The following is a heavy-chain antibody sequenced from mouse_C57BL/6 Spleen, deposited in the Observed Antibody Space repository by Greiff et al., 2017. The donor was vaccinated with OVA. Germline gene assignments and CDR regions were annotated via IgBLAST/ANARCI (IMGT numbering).Heavy chain of an antibody. CDR3: ECDYDRGDWYFDV. J-gene: IGHJ1*03. CDR1: GYTFTDYY. CDR2: INPNNGGT. V-gene: IGHV1-26*01. Sequence: EVQLQQSGPELVKPGASVKISCKASGYTFTDYYMNWVKQSHGKSLEWIGDINPNNGGTSYNQKFKGKATLTVDKSSSTAYMELRSLTSEDSAVDYCECDYDRGDWYFDVWGTGTTVTVSS. D-gene: IGHD2-4*01.